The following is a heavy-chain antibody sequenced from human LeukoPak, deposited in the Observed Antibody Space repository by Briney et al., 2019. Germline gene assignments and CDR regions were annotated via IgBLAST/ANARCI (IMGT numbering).Heavy chain of an antibody. V-gene: IGHV3-15*01. D-gene: IGHD1-7*01. CDR1: GFTFSRYA. CDR3: TTRGELELHDYYYYMDV. Sequence: SGGSLRLSCAASGFTFSRYAMSWVRQAPGKGLEWVGRIKSKTDGGTTDYAAPVKGRFTISRDDSKNTLFLQMNSLKTEDTAVYYCTTRGELELHDYYYYMDVWGKGTTVTVSS. J-gene: IGHJ6*03. CDR2: IKSKTDGGTT.